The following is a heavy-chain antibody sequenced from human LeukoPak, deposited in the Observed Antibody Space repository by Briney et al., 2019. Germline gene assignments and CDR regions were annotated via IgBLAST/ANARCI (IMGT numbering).Heavy chain of an antibody. CDR1: GGSMSRYY. D-gene: IGHD2-2*01. CDR3: ASSDCSSSGCQIFGSEAFDF. J-gene: IGHJ1*01. V-gene: IGHV4-59*01. Sequence: SETLSLTCTVSGGSMSRYYWSWIRQSPGKGLEWIGYISSRGGTNYNPSLRGRVSLSVDTSKNKLSLKLNSVTAADTGVYFCASSDCSSSGCQIFGSEAFDFWGPGTLVTVSS. CDR2: ISSRGGT.